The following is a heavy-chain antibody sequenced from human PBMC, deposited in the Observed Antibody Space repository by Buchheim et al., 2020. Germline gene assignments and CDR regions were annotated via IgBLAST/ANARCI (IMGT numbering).Heavy chain of an antibody. D-gene: IGHD3-22*01. V-gene: IGHV3-30-3*01. Sequence: QVQLVESGGGVVQPGRSLRLSCAASGFTFSSYAMHWVRQAPGKGLEWVAVISYDGSNKYYADSAKGRFTISRDNSKNTLYLQMNSLRAEDTAVYYCARGENTYYYDSSGYCWGQGTL. CDR3: ARGENTYYYDSSGYC. CDR2: ISYDGSNK. CDR1: GFTFSSYA. J-gene: IGHJ4*02.